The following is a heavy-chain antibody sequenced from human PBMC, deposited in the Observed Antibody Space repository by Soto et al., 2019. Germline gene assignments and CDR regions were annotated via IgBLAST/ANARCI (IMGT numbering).Heavy chain of an antibody. J-gene: IGHJ2*01. CDR2: IYYSGST. V-gene: IGHV4-31*03. CDR3: ARGGTMIPFDL. CDR1: GGSISSGGYY. D-gene: IGHD3-22*01. Sequence: QVQLQESGPGLVKPSQTLSLTCTVSGGSISSGGYYWSWIRQHPGKGLEWIGYIYYSGSTYYNPSLKSGVTISVDTSKNQFSLQLSSVTSADTAVYSCARGGTMIPFDLWGRGTLVTLSS.